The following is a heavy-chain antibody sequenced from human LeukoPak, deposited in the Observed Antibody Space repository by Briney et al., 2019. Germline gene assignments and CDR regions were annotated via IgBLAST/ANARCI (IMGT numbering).Heavy chain of an antibody. J-gene: IGHJ5*02. V-gene: IGHV4-34*01. D-gene: IGHD2-8*01. Sequence: SETLSLTCTVSGGSFGGYYWSWIRQPPGKGLEWIGEINHSGSTNYNPSLKSRVTISVDTSKNQFSLKLSSVTAADTAVYYCAREGFCTNGVCLPPPSAFWFDPWGQGTLVTVSS. CDR1: GGSFGGYY. CDR3: AREGFCTNGVCLPPPSAFWFDP. CDR2: INHSGST.